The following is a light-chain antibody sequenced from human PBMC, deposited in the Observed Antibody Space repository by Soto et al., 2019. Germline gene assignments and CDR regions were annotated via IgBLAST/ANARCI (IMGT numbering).Light chain of an antibody. CDR2: DAS. CDR3: QQYKSGYT. V-gene: IGKV1-5*01. Sequence: DIQMTQSPSTLSASVGDRVTITCRASQTISGWLAWYQQKPGQAPKLLIYDASSLESGVPSRFSGSESGTEFTLTISSLQPDDLGTYYCQQYKSGYTFGQGTKLASK. J-gene: IGKJ2*01. CDR1: QTISGW.